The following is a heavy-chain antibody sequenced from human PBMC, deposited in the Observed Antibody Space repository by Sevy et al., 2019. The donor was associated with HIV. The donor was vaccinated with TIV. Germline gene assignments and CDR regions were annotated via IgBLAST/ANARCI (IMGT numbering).Heavy chain of an antibody. Sequence: SETLSLTCTVSGGSISSGGYYWSWIRQHPGKGLEWIGYIYYSGSTYYNPSLKSRVTISVDTSKNQFSLKLSSVTAADTAVYYCASAGVAATRKYAFDIWGQRTMVTVSS. D-gene: IGHD2-15*01. CDR3: ASAGVAATRKYAFDI. J-gene: IGHJ3*02. CDR2: IYYSGST. V-gene: IGHV4-31*03. CDR1: GGSISSGGYY.